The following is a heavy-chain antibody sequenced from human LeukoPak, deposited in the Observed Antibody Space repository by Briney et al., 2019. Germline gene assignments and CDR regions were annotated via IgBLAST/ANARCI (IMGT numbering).Heavy chain of an antibody. Sequence: GGSLRLSCAASGFTFDDYAMHWVRQAPGKGLEWVSLISWDGGSTYYADSVKGRFTISRDNSKNSLYLQMNSLRAEDTALNYCAKSSTGRSSPIFDYWGQGTLVTVSS. V-gene: IGHV3-43D*03. CDR3: AKSSTGRSSPIFDY. CDR1: GFTFDDYA. J-gene: IGHJ4*02. D-gene: IGHD6-6*01. CDR2: ISWDGGST.